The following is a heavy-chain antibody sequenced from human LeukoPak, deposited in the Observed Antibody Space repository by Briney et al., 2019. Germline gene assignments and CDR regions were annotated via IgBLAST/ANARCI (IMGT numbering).Heavy chain of an antibody. CDR3: ARQYSSGYSYYFDY. CDR2: INPNSGGT. Sequence: GASVKVSFQASGSTFTGYYIHWVRQAPGQGLEWMGWINPNSGGTNYAQKFQGRVTMTRDTSISTAYMELSRLRSDDTAVYYCARQYSSGYSYYFDYWGQGTLVTVSS. CDR1: GSTFTGYY. D-gene: IGHD3-22*01. J-gene: IGHJ4*02. V-gene: IGHV1-2*02.